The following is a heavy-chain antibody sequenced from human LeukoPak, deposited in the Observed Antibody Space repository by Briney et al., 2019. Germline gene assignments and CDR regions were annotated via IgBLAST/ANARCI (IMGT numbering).Heavy chain of an antibody. CDR2: ISGSGGST. V-gene: IGHV3-23*01. J-gene: IGHJ4*02. Sequence: GGSQRLSCAASGFTFSSYAMSWVRQAPGKGLEWVSAISGSGGSTYYADSVKGRFTISRDNSKNTLYLQMNSLRAEDTAVYYCAKLDGYSSSWSTFDYWGQGTLVTVSS. D-gene: IGHD6-13*01. CDR1: GFTFSSYA. CDR3: AKLDGYSSSWSTFDY.